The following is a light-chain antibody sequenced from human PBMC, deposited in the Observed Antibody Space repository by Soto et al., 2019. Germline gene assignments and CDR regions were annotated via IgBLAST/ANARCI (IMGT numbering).Light chain of an antibody. V-gene: IGKV1-27*01. Sequence: DIQMTQSPSSLSASVGDRVTITCRASQGITTYLAWYQQKPGKVPKLLIYTASTSQSGVPSRFSGSGSGTDFTLTISSLQPEDVATYYCQNYNSAPLTFGGGTKVEI. J-gene: IGKJ4*01. CDR3: QNYNSAPLT. CDR2: TAS. CDR1: QGITTY.